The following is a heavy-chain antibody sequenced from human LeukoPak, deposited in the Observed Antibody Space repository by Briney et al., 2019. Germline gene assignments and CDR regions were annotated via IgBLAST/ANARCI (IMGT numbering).Heavy chain of an antibody. J-gene: IGHJ4*02. CDR3: ARDDYGDFLPNDY. CDR2: IIPIFGTA. CDR1: GGTFNNFA. V-gene: IGHV1-69*13. D-gene: IGHD4-17*01. Sequence: SVKVSCKVSGGTFNNFALSWVRQAPGQGLEWMGGIIPIFGTANYAQKFQGRVTITADESTSTAYMELSSLRSEDTAVYYCARDDYGDFLPNDYWGQGTLVTVSS.